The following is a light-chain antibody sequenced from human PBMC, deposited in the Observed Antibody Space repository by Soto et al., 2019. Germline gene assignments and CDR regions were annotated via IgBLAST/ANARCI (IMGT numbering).Light chain of an antibody. CDR2: GNS. CDR3: QSYDSSLSAWV. Sequence: QSVLTQPPSVSGAPGQRVTISCTGSSSNIGAGYDVHWYQQLPGTAPKLLIYGNSNRPSGVPDRFSGSKSGPSASLAITGLQAEDEADYYCQSYDSSLSAWVFGGGTKVTVL. J-gene: IGLJ3*02. CDR1: SSNIGAGYD. V-gene: IGLV1-40*01.